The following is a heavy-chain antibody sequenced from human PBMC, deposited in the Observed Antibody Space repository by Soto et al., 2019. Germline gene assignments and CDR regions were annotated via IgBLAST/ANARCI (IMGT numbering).Heavy chain of an antibody. CDR2: ISYDGSNK. CDR3: AKDRREPNSGPLFDY. Sequence: HPGGSLRLSCAASGFTFSSYGMHWVRQAPGKGLEWVAVISYDGSNKYYADSVKGRFTISRDNSKNTLYLQMNSLRAEDTAVYYCAKDRREPNSGPLFDYWGQGTLVTVSS. V-gene: IGHV3-30*18. D-gene: IGHD1-1*01. CDR1: GFTFSSYG. J-gene: IGHJ4*02.